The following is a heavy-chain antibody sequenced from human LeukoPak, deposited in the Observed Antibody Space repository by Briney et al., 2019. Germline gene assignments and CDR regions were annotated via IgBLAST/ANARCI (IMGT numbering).Heavy chain of an antibody. CDR3: AKDRVREDNWNDGDY. V-gene: IGHV3-23*01. CDR2: ISGSGGST. CDR1: GFTFSSYA. J-gene: IGHJ4*02. Sequence: GGSLRLSCAASGFTFSSYAMSWVRQAPGKGLEWVSAISGSGGSTYYADSVKGRFTISRDNSKNTLYLQMNSLRAEDTAVYYCAKDRVREDNWNDGDYWGQGTLVTVSS. D-gene: IGHD1-1*01.